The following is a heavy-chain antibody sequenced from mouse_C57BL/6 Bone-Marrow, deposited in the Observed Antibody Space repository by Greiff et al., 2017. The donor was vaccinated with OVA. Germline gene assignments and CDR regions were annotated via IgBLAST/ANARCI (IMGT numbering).Heavy chain of an antibody. J-gene: IGHJ3*01. V-gene: IGHV1-4*01. CDR1: GYTFTSYT. D-gene: IGHD2-5*01. Sequence: VQLQQSGAELARPGASVKMSCKASGYTFTSYTMHWVKQRPGQGLEWIGYINPSSGYTKYNQKFKDKATLTADKSSSTAYMQLSSLTSEDSAVYYCARWDYSNHGTDWGQGTLVTVSA. CDR2: INPSSGYT. CDR3: ARWDYSNHGTD.